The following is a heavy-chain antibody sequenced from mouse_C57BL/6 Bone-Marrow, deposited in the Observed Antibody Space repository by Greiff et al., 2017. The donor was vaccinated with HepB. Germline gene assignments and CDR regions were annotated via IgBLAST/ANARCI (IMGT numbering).Heavy chain of an antibody. CDR1: GFTFSSYG. CDR2: ISSGGSYT. J-gene: IGHJ1*03. CDR3: ARRGRWYFGV. V-gene: IGHV5-6*01. Sequence: EVQLVESGGDLVKPGGSLKLSCAASGFTFSSYGMSWVRQTPDKRLEWVATISSGGSYTYYPDSVKGRITISRDNAKNTQYLQMSRLKSEDTAMYYCARRGRWYFGVGGTGNTVTVTS.